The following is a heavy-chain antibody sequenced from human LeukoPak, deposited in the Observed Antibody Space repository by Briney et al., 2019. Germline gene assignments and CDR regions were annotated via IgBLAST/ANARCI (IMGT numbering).Heavy chain of an antibody. CDR1: GFTFTSSA. Sequence: ASVKVSCKASGFTFTSSAVQWVRQARGQRLEWIGWIVVGSGNTNYAQKFQERVTITRDMSTSTAYMELSSPRSEDTAVYYCAADTTFYYGSGSYYPLPVDYWGQGTLVTVSS. V-gene: IGHV1-58*01. CDR3: AADTTFYYGSGSYYPLPVDY. D-gene: IGHD3-10*01. J-gene: IGHJ4*02. CDR2: IVVGSGNT.